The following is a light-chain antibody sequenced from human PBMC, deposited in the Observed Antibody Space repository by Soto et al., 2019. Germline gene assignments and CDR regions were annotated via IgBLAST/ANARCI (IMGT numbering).Light chain of an antibody. CDR3: AAWDDSLSGWV. V-gene: IGLV1-47*01. Sequence: QSVLTQPPSASGTPGQRVTISCSGSSSNIGSNHVYWYQHLPGTAPKLVIYRNFLRPSGVPDRISASKSGTSASLAISGLQSEDGADYYCAAWDDSLSGWVFGGGTQLTVL. CDR2: RNF. CDR1: SSNIGSNH. J-gene: IGLJ3*02.